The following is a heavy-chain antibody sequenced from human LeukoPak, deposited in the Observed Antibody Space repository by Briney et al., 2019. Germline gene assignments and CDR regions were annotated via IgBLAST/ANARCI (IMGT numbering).Heavy chain of an antibody. CDR1: GYTFTGYY. CDR3: ARVRQDEGRWSGEFKSVFDY. D-gene: IGHD3-10*01. V-gene: IGHV1-2*02. CDR2: INPNSGGT. J-gene: IGHJ4*02. Sequence: ASVKVSCKASGYTFTGYYMHWVRQAPGQGLEWMGWINPNSGGTNYAQKFQGRVTMTRDTSISTAYMELSRLRSDDTAVYYCARVRQDEGRWSGEFKSVFDYWGQGTLVTVSS.